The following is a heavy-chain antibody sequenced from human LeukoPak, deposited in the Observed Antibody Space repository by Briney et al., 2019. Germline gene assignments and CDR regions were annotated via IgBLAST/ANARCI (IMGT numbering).Heavy chain of an antibody. Sequence: GRSLGLSCAASGFTFSDYAMHWVRQAPGKGLEWVAVILYDGSNKYYADSVKGRFTISRDNSKNTLYLQMNSLRAEDTAVYYCAKDLVGSTGYWGQGTLVTVSS. V-gene: IGHV3-33*06. CDR2: ILYDGSNK. J-gene: IGHJ4*02. CDR1: GFTFSDYA. D-gene: IGHD2-8*02. CDR3: AKDLVGSTGY.